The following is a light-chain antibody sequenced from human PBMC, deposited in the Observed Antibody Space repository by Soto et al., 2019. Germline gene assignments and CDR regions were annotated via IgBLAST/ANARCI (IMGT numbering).Light chain of an antibody. CDR1: QSISSW. V-gene: IGKV1-5*01. Sequence: DIQMTQSPSTLSASVGDRVTITCRASQSISSWLAWYQQKPGKAPKLLIYDASSLESGVPSRFSGSGSGTEFTLTISSLQSEDFAVYYCHQYDGGPYTFGQGTKVDIK. CDR2: DAS. CDR3: HQYDGGPYT. J-gene: IGKJ2*01.